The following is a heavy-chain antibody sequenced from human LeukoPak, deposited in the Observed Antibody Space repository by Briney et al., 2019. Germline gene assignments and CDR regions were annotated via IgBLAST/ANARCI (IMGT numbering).Heavy chain of an antibody. D-gene: IGHD4-23*01. J-gene: IGHJ6*02. CDR2: IYHSGST. CDR3: ARVMGGGYDYYGMDV. Sequence: SETLSLTCAVSGGSISSGGYSWSWIRQPPGKGLEWIGYIYHSGSTYYNPSLKSRVTISVDRSKNQFSLKLSSVTAADTAVYYCARVMGGGYDYYGMDVWGQGTTVTVSS. CDR1: GGSISSGGYS. V-gene: IGHV4-30-2*01.